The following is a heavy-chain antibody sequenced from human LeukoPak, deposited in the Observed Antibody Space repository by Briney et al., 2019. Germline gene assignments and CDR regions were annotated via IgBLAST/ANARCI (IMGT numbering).Heavy chain of an antibody. Sequence: ASVKVSCKASGYTFTGYYIHWVRQAPGQGLEWMGWIHPNSGDTNYAQKFQGRVTMTRDTSITTAYMELNRLRSDDTAVYYCTREDYWGQGTLITVSS. J-gene: IGHJ4*02. CDR2: IHPNSGDT. CDR3: TREDY. V-gene: IGHV1-2*02. CDR1: GYTFTGYY.